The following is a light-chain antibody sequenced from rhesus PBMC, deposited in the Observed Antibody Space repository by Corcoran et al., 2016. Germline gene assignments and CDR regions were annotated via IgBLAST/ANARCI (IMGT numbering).Light chain of an antibody. J-gene: IGKJ1*01. CDR2: AAS. CDR3: LQDYTTPWT. V-gene: IGKV1-94*01. Sequence: DIQMTQSPSSLSASVGDRVTVSCRASQDINKELSWYQQKPGKAPTLLIYAASSLQRGVPSRFSGSGSGTDYTLPISSLQPEDVATYYCLQDYTTPWTFGQGTKVEIK. CDR1: QDINKE.